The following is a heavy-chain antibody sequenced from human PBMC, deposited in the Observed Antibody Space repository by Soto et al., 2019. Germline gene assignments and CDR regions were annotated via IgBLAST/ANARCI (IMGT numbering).Heavy chain of an antibody. V-gene: IGHV1-69*02. CDR2: IIPILGIA. CDR1: GGTFSSYT. D-gene: IGHD3-22*01. CDR3: ARGSPYYYDSSGYYYDY. J-gene: IGHJ4*02. Sequence: SVKVSCKASGGTFSSYTISWVRQAPGQGLEWMGRIIPILGIANYAQKFQGRVTITADKSTSTAYMELSSLRSEDTAVYYCARGSPYYYDSSGYYYDYWGQGTLVTV.